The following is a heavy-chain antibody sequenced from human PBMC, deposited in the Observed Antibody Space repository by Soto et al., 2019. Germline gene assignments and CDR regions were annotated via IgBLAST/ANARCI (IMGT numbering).Heavy chain of an antibody. CDR2: INSDGSST. Sequence: PGGSLRLSCAASGFTFSSYWMHWVRQAPGKGLVWVSRINSDGSSTSYADSVKGRFTISRDNAKNTLYLQMNSLRAEDTAVYYCARGNYDSSGYYYFDYWGQGTLVTVSS. CDR3: ARGNYDSSGYYYFDY. D-gene: IGHD3-22*01. J-gene: IGHJ4*02. V-gene: IGHV3-74*01. CDR1: GFTFSSYW.